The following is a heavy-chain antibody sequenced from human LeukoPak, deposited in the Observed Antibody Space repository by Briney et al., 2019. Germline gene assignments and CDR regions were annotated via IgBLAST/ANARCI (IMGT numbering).Heavy chain of an antibody. J-gene: IGHJ4*02. CDR2: IYHSGST. D-gene: IGHD2-2*01. CDR1: GGSISSGGYY. Sequence: SETLSLTCTVSGGSISSGGYYWSWIRQPPGKGLEWIGYIYHSGSTYYNPSLKSRVTISVDRSKNQFSLKLSSVTAADTAVYYCASQERLRPAAMGGGYYFQYWGQGTLVTVSA. CDR3: ASQERLRPAAMGGGYYFQY. V-gene: IGHV4-30-2*01.